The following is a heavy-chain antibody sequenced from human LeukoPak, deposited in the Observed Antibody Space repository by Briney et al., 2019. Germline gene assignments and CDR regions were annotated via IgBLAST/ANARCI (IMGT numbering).Heavy chain of an antibody. CDR3: ARGVVTMVRRVIYASRPKNWFDP. Sequence: SETLSLTCAVYGGSFSDYYWNWIRQPPGKGLEWIGEINHSGSTNYNPSLKSRVTISVDTSKNQFSLKLSSVTAADTAVYYCARGVVTMVRRVIYASRPKNWFDPWGQGTLVTVSS. CDR2: INHSGST. J-gene: IGHJ5*02. V-gene: IGHV4-34*01. CDR1: GGSFSDYY. D-gene: IGHD3-10*01.